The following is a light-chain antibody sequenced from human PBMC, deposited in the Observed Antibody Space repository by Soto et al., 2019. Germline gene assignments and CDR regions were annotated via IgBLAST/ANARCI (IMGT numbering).Light chain of an antibody. J-gene: IGLJ1*01. V-gene: IGLV2-14*01. CDR3: SSYTSSSTLNV. CDR2: EVS. Sequence: QSALTQPASVSGSPGQSITISCTGTRSDVGGYNYVSWYQQHPGKAPKLMIYEVSNRPSGFSNRFSGSKSGNTASLTISGLQAEDEADYYCSSYTSSSTLNVFGTGTKSPS. CDR1: RSDVGGYNY.